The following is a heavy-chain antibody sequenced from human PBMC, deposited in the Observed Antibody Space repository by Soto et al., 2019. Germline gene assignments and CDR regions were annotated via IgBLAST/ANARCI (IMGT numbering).Heavy chain of an antibody. CDR3: ARDRGYDAHDYYYNAMDV. CDR1: GFTFRTYT. Sequence: GGSLRLSCISSGFTFRTYTMNWVRQAPGKGLEWVSGIRGFSPYTFYAESVRGRFAISRDNAKNSLYLQMNGLRAEDTAVYYCARDRGYDAHDYYYNAMDVWGQGTTVTVSS. V-gene: IGHV3-21*01. CDR2: IRGFSPYT. D-gene: IGHD2-15*01. J-gene: IGHJ6*02.